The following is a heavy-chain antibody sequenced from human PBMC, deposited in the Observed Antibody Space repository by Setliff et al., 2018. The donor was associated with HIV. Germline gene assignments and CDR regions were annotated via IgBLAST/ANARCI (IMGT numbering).Heavy chain of an antibody. CDR1: GDDINRDF. CDR2: IYYTGTA. J-gene: IGHJ4*02. V-gene: IGHV4-59*01. CDR3: ARIHTVSGLNFDY. Sequence: SETLSLTCSVSGDDINRDFWSWIRQSPEKGLEWIAYIYYTGTANYNPSLKSRVTISVDTSKNQFSLRLSSVTAADTAVYFCARIHTVSGLNFDYWGQGTLVTAPQ. D-gene: IGHD6-19*01.